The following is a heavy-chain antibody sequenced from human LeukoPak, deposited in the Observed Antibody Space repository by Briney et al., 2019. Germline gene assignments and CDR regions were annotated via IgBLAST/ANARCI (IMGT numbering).Heavy chain of an antibody. CDR2: ISYDGSKT. V-gene: IGHV3-30-3*01. Sequence: GGSLRLSCAASGFTFSDHYMDWVRQAPGKGLEWVAVISYDGSKTGYADSVKGRFTISRDNSKNTVYVQLNSLRVEDTSVYFCARSDDHYFYGLDVWGQGTTVTVSS. D-gene: IGHD3-16*01. J-gene: IGHJ6*02. CDR1: GFTFSDHY. CDR3: ARSDDHYFYGLDV.